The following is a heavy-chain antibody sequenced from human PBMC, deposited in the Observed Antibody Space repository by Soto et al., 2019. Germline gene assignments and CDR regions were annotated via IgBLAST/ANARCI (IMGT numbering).Heavy chain of an antibody. D-gene: IGHD3-3*01. Sequence: ASVKVSCKASGYTFTSYGISWVRQAPGQGLEWMGWISAYNGNTNYAQKLQGRVTMTTDTSTSTAYMELRSLRSDDTAVYYCARLNGFWSGYYRDAFDIWGQGTMVTVSS. V-gene: IGHV1-18*04. CDR3: ARLNGFWSGYYRDAFDI. J-gene: IGHJ3*02. CDR1: GYTFTSYG. CDR2: ISAYNGNT.